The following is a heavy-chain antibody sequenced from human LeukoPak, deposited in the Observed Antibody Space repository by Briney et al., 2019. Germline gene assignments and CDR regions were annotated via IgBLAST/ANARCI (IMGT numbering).Heavy chain of an antibody. J-gene: IGHJ6*03. CDR3: ARGRHDITMIVVVMTSVSYYLDV. CDR2: INPSGST. D-gene: IGHD3-22*01. V-gene: IGHV4-34*01. Sequence: SETLSLTCAVYGGSFSGYHWTWIRQSPGKGLEWIGDINPSGSTYYNPSLKSRLTISVDTSKNQFSMKLRSVTAADTAVYYCARGRHDITMIVVVMTSVSYYLDVWGKGTTVTVS. CDR1: GGSFSGYH.